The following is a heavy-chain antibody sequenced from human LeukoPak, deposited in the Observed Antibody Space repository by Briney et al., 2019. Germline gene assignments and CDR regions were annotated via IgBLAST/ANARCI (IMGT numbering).Heavy chain of an antibody. CDR1: GGSFSGYY. CDR3: ARKNDYGDHSWFDP. V-gene: IGHV4-34*01. CDR2: INHSGST. J-gene: IGHJ5*02. D-gene: IGHD4-17*01. Sequence: PSETLSLTCAVYGGSFSGYYWSWIRQPPGKGLEWIGEINHSGSTNYNPSLKSRVTISVDTSKNQFSLKLSSVTAADTAVYYCARKNDYGDHSWFDPWGQGTLVTVSS.